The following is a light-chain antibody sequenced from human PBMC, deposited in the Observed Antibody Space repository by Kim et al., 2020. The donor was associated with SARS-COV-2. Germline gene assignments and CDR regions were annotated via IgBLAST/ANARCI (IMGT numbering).Light chain of an antibody. CDR2: GAS. CDR3: PQYNNWPTYT. Sequence: VSAGERAALSGSATQSVSNNCAWYQQKPGQAPRHLLYGASTGGTDIPDEFSGSGSGTEFTLPINSLQSEDFAVYYCPQYNNWPTYTFGQGTKLEI. V-gene: IGKV3-15*01. CDR1: QSVSNN. J-gene: IGKJ2*01.